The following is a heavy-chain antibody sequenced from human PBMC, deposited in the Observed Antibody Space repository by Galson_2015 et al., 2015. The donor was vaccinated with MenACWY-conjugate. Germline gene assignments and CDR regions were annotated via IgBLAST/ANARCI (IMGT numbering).Heavy chain of an antibody. J-gene: IGHJ4*02. CDR3: ARQDFWSGHYYFDY. CDR2: IDPSDFHI. Sequence: RGLECMGRIDPSDFHIDYSPSFQGHVTMSVDRSISAAYVQWSSLKASDTAMYYCARQDFWSGHYYFDYWGQGTLVTVSS. V-gene: IGHV5-10-1*01. D-gene: IGHD3-3*01.